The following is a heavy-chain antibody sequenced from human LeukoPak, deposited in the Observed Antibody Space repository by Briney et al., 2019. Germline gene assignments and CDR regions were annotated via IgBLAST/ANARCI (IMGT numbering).Heavy chain of an antibody. J-gene: IGHJ4*02. CDR1: GFTFRSYG. CDR2: INTDGSRT. D-gene: IGHD6-19*01. CDR3: ARDNSGWSEIDY. Sequence: GGSLRLSCAVSGFTFRSYGMHWVRQIPGKELVWVSHINTDGSRTMYADSVKGRFTISRDGAMNTLDLQMNSLRAEDTAVYYCARDNSGWSEIDYWGQGTLVTVSS. V-gene: IGHV3-74*03.